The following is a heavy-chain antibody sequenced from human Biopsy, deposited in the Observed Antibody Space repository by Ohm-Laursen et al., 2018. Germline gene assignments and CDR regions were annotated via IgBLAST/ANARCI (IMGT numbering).Heavy chain of an antibody. Sequence: SSVKVSCKTSTGTFDSYGVTWVRQAPGQGLEWMGRIIPILRTTTYAPKFQGRVTFTADKSSSTAYLELSSLTSEDAAMFYCSREAIGYQLPCDDWGQGTLVTVSS. CDR1: TGTFDSYG. CDR3: SREAIGYQLPCDD. V-gene: IGHV1-69*04. CDR2: IIPILRTT. J-gene: IGHJ4*02. D-gene: IGHD2-15*01.